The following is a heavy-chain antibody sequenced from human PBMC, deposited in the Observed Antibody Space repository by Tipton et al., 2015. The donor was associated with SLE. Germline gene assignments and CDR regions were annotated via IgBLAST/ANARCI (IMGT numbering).Heavy chain of an antibody. CDR3: ARDSSGWYGL. V-gene: IGHV4-61*08. D-gene: IGHD6-19*01. Sequence: TLSLTCTVSGGSISSGGYYWSWIRQHPGKGLEWIGHIYYSGSTNYNPSLKSRVTISVDTSKNQFSLKLSSVTAADTAVYYCARDSSGWYGLWGQGTMVTVSS. CDR2: IYYSGST. J-gene: IGHJ3*01. CDR1: GGSISSGGYY.